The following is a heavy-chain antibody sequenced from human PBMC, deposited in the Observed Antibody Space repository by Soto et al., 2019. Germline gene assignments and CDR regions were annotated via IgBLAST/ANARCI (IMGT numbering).Heavy chain of an antibody. CDR2: VSYRGAT. V-gene: IGHV4-61*08. D-gene: IGHD5-12*01. J-gene: IGHJ4*02. Sequence: SETLSLTCTVSGGSVSSLGYYWSWVRQPPGEELEWIGYVSYRGATNYNPSLKSRLTISLDTTNNQFSLKLSSVTAGDTAVYFCARTGLGREVAYLDYWGQGTLVTVSS. CDR1: GGSVSSLGYY. CDR3: ARTGLGREVAYLDY.